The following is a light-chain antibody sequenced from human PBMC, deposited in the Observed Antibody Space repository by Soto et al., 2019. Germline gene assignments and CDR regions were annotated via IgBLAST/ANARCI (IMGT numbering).Light chain of an antibody. J-gene: IGKJ1*01. CDR1: QNVNSNH. CDR2: GPS. CDR3: QQFGSSPQP. V-gene: IGKV3-20*01. Sequence: EIVLTQSPGTLSLSPGERATLSCRAGQNVNSNHIAWYQQKPGQAPRLLIYGPSSRANGIQERFSGSGSGTDFTLTISRLEPEDFAVYFCQQFGSSPQPFRQGTKGEIK.